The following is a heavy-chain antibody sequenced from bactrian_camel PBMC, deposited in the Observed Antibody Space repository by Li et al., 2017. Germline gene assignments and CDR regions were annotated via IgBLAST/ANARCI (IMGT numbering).Heavy chain of an antibody. CDR1: AYTPTSVR. D-gene: IGHD2*01. CDR3: AADRRRHGPPSLRPGDYSV. J-gene: IGHJ4*01. V-gene: IGHV3S53*01. Sequence: HVQLVESGGGSVQAGGSLRLNCAFDAYTPTSVRMAWFRQAPGKEREGVASLASDGSTIYANSLKGRFTISKDNARNWLDLQMESLEPGDTARYYCAADRRRHGPPSLRPGDYSVWGQGTQVTVSS. CDR2: LASDGST.